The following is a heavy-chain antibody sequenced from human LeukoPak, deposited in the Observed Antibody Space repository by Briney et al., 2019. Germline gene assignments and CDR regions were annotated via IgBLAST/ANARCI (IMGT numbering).Heavy chain of an antibody. Sequence: GGSLRLSCAASGFTFSSYWMSWVRQAPGKGLEWVAVISYDGSNKYYADSVKGRFTISRDNSKNTLYLQMNSLRAEDTAVYYCAKDLIVGATTLSYFDYWGQGTLVTVSS. V-gene: IGHV3-30*18. J-gene: IGHJ4*02. CDR3: AKDLIVGATTLSYFDY. D-gene: IGHD1-26*01. CDR2: ISYDGSNK. CDR1: GFTFSSYW.